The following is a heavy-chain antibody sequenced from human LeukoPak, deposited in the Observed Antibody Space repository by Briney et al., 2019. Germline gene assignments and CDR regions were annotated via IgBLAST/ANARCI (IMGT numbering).Heavy chain of an antibody. CDR2: ISAYNGNT. J-gene: IGHJ4*02. V-gene: IGHV1-18*01. D-gene: IGHD3-22*01. CDR3: ARDLRGITMIEGGY. CDR1: GYTFTSYG. Sequence: ASVKVSCKASGYTFTSYGISWVRQAPGQGLEWMGWISAYNGNTNYAQKLQGRVTMTTDTSTSTAYMELSRLRSDDTAVYYCARDLRGITMIEGGYWGQGTLVTVSS.